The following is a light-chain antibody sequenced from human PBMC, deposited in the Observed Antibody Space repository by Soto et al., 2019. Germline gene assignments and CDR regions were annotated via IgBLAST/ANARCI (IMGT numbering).Light chain of an antibody. J-gene: IGKJ1*01. CDR2: DAS. Sequence: IQMTQSPSTLSAPVSDRVSITCRASQSISSWLAWYQQKPGKAPKLLIYDASSLESGVPSRFSGSGSGTEFTLTISSLQPDDFATYYCQQLNSYPRTFGQGTKVDIK. V-gene: IGKV1-5*01. CDR1: QSISSW. CDR3: QQLNSYPRT.